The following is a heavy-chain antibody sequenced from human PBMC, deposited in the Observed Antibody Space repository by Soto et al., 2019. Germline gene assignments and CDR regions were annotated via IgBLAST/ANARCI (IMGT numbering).Heavy chain of an antibody. CDR3: AKAQTIAVAGPVDY. J-gene: IGHJ4*02. CDR1: GFTFIRYS. D-gene: IGHD6-19*01. V-gene: IGHV3-21*06. CDR2: ISSTTNYI. Sequence: GGSLRLSCAASGFTFIRYSMNWVRQAPGKGLEWVSSISSTTNYIYYGDSMKGRFTISRDNAKNSLYLQMNSLRAEDTAVYYCAKAQTIAVAGPVDYWGQGTLVTVSS.